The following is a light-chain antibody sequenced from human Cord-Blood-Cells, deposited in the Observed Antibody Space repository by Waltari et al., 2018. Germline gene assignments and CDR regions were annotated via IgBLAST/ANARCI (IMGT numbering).Light chain of an antibody. CDR3: CSYAGSSTPVV. CDR1: SRDVGSYKL. CDR2: EGS. J-gene: IGLJ2*01. Sequence: QSALTQPPSVSGSPGKSITLSCTGTSRDVGSYKLVSWYQQHPGKAPKLMLYEGSKRPSGVSNRFSGSKSGNTAFLTISGLQAEEEADYYCCSYAGSSTPVVFGGGTKLTVL. V-gene: IGLV2-23*01.